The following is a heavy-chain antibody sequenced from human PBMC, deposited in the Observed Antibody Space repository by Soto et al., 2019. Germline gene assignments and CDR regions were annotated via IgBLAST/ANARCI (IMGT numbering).Heavy chain of an antibody. CDR2: IYYSGST. CDR3: VREGGDNWLDP. D-gene: IGHD3-16*01. J-gene: IGHJ5*02. CDR1: GGSISSGDYY. V-gene: IGHV4-30-4*01. Sequence: SETLSLTCTVSGGSISSGDYYWSWIRQPPGKGLEWIGYIYYSGSTFYNPSLKNRVTISLDTSKIQFSLKLSSVTAADTAVYYCVREGGDNWLDPWGQGTLVTVSS.